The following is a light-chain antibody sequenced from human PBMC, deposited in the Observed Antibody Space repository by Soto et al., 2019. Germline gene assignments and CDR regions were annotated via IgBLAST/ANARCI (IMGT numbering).Light chain of an antibody. CDR1: QSIATY. CDR3: QQSYNTPYT. J-gene: IGKJ2*01. CDR2: GAS. Sequence: DIQMTQSPSSLSASVRDRVTITCRASQSIATYLNWYQQKPGKAPKFLIYGASSLQSGVPSRFSGSGSGTDFTLTISNLQPEDFATYYCQQSYNTPYTFGQGTKLEIK. V-gene: IGKV1-39*01.